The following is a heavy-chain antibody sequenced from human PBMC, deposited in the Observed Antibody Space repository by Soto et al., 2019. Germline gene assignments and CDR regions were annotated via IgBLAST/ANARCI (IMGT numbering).Heavy chain of an antibody. CDR1: GGSFSGYY. D-gene: IGHD4-17*01. CDR2: INHSGST. CDR3: ALISGDYGY. J-gene: IGHJ4*02. Sequence: SETLSLTCAVYGGSFSGYYWSWIRQPPGKGLEWIGEINHSGSTNYNPSLKSRVTISVDTSKNQFSLKLSSVTAADTAVYYCALISGDYGYWGQGTLVTVSS. V-gene: IGHV4-34*01.